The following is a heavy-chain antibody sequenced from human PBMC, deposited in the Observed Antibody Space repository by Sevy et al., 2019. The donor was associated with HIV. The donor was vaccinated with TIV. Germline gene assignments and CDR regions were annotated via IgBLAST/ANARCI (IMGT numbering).Heavy chain of an antibody. CDR2: ISGSGGST. CDR3: ASERCSSTSCYYYYYYYGMDV. Sequence: GGSLRLSCAASGFTFSSYAMSWVRQAPGKGLEWVSIISGSGGSTYYADSVKGRFTISRDNSKNTLHLQMNSLRAEDTAVYYCASERCSSTSCYYYYYYYGMDVWGQGTTVTVSS. D-gene: IGHD2-2*01. CDR1: GFTFSSYA. J-gene: IGHJ6*02. V-gene: IGHV3-23*01.